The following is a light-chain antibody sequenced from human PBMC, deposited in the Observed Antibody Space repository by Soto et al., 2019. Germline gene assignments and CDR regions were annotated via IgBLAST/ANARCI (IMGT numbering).Light chain of an antibody. Sequence: DIQMTQSPSSLSASVGDRVTITCQASQDISNYLNWYQQKPGKAPKLLIYYASNLETGVPSRFSGSGSETDFTFTISSLQPEDIATYYCQQYDNLPVTFGPGTKVDIK. J-gene: IGKJ3*01. CDR1: QDISNY. CDR2: YAS. CDR3: QQYDNLPVT. V-gene: IGKV1-33*01.